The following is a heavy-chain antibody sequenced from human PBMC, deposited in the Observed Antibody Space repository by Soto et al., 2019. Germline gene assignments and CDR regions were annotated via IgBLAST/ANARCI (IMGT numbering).Heavy chain of an antibody. V-gene: IGHV3-30*18. CDR2: ISYDGSNK. Sequence: PGGSLRLSCAASGFTFSSYGMHWVRQAPGKGLEWVAVISYDGSNKYYADSVKGRFTISRDNSKNTLYLQMNSLRAEDTAVYYCAKDYHYGDYGGYFDYWGQGTLVTVSS. D-gene: IGHD4-17*01. CDR1: GFTFSSYG. CDR3: AKDYHYGDYGGYFDY. J-gene: IGHJ4*02.